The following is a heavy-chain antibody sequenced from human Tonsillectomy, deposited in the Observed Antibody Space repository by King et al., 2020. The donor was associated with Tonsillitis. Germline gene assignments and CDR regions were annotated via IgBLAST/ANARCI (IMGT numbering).Heavy chain of an antibody. Sequence: VQLVESGGGVVQPGRSLRLSCAASGFTFSSYGMHWVRQAPGEGLEWGAVIWYDGSNKYYDDSVKGRFTISRDNSKNTLYLKMNSLRAEDTAVYYCARDLVGYCSSTSCHHFDYWGQGTLVTVSS. V-gene: IGHV3-33*01. CDR2: IWYDGSNK. D-gene: IGHD2-2*01. CDR3: ARDLVGYCSSTSCHHFDY. CDR1: GFTFSSYG. J-gene: IGHJ4*02.